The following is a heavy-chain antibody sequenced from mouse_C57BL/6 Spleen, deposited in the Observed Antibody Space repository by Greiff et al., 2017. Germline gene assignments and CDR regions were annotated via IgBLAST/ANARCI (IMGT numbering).Heavy chain of an antibody. J-gene: IGHJ4*01. CDR2: ILPGSGST. D-gene: IGHD1-1*01. V-gene: IGHV1-9*01. CDR3: ASRDYGSSYDYYAMDY. Sequence: QVHVKQSGAELMKPGASVKLSCKATGYTFTGYWIEWVKQRPGHGLEWIGEILPGSGSTNYNEKFKGKATFTADASSNTAYMQLSSLTTEDSAIYYCASRDYGSSYDYYAMDYWGQGTSVTVSS. CDR1: GYTFTGYW.